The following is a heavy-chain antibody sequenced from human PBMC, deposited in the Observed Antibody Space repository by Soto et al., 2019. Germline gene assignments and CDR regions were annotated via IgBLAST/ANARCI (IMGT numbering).Heavy chain of an antibody. V-gene: IGHV4-61*01. CDR2: VYYSGTT. CDR3: ARDSVLTPKVFDS. J-gene: IGHJ4*02. CDR1: GDSVNSGNYF. D-gene: IGHD7-27*01. Sequence: SETLSLTCTVAGDSVNSGNYFWSWIRQPPGKGLEWIGNVYYSGTTNYSPSLKSRVTISGEMSRNQCSLKLTSVTAADTAVYYCARDSVLTPKVFDSWGQGTLVTVSS.